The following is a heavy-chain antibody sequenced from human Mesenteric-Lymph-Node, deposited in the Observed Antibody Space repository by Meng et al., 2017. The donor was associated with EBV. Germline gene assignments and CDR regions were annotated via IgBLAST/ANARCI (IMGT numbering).Heavy chain of an antibody. V-gene: IGHV4-4*02. Sequence: QGELQEAGPGLVKPSGTLSLTCAVSGGSISSSNWWSWVRQPPGKGLEWIGEIYHTGNTNYNPSLKSRVTISVDKSKNQFSLNLTSVTAADTAVYYCARTSVAVLYVGLDYWGQGTLVTVSS. D-gene: IGHD2-8*02. J-gene: IGHJ4*02. CDR3: ARTSVAVLYVGLDY. CDR2: IYHTGNT. CDR1: GGSISSSNW.